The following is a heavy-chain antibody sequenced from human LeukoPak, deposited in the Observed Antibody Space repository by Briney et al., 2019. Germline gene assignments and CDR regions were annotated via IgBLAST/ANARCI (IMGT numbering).Heavy chain of an antibody. Sequence: PSETLSLTCTVSGGSISGFFWNWIRQPPGKGLEWIGYIYYTGNTNYNPSLKNRVTISVDTSKNQLSLKLTSVTAADTAAYYCARSPGWLPDYWSQGTLVTVSS. D-gene: IGHD5-12*01. J-gene: IGHJ4*02. CDR1: GGSISGFF. V-gene: IGHV4-59*01. CDR3: ARSPGWLPDY. CDR2: IYYTGNT.